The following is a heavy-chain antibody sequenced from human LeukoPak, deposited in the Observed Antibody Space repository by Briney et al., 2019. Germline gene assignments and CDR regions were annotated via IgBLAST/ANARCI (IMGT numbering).Heavy chain of an antibody. Sequence: GGSLRLSCAASGFIFSDYSMNWVRQAPGKGLEWVANIKQDGSEKNCVDSVRGRFTISRDNAKNSLYLQMNSLRAEDTAVYYCGRRRGMGSLDYWGQGTLVTVSS. D-gene: IGHD2-8*01. V-gene: IGHV3-7*03. CDR3: GRRRGMGSLDY. J-gene: IGHJ4*02. CDR1: GFIFSDYS. CDR2: IKQDGSEK.